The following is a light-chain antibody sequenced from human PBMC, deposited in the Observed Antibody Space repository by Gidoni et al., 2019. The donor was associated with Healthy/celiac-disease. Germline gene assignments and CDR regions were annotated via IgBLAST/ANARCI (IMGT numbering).Light chain of an antibody. J-gene: IGKJ5*01. CDR1: QDISNY. CDR3: QQYDNHPIT. Sequence: DIQLTHSPSSLSASVGDRVTITCHASQDISNYLNWYQQKPGKAPKLLIYDASNLETGVPSRFSGSGSGTDFTFTISSLQPEDIATYYCQQYDNHPITFGQGTRLEIK. CDR2: DAS. V-gene: IGKV1-33*01.